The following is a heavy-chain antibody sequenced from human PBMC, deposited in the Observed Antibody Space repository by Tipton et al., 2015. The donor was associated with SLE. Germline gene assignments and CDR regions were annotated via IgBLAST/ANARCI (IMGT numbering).Heavy chain of an antibody. Sequence: TLSLTCAVYGGSFSGYYWSWIRQPPGKGLEWIGEINHSGSTNYNPSLKSRVTISVDTSKNQFSLKLSSVTAADTAVYYCARSSGGEYCTNGVCYGLGWFDPWGQGTLVTVSS. CDR2: INHSGST. V-gene: IGHV4-34*01. J-gene: IGHJ5*02. CDR3: ARSSGGEYCTNGVCYGLGWFDP. D-gene: IGHD2-8*01. CDR1: GGSFSGYY.